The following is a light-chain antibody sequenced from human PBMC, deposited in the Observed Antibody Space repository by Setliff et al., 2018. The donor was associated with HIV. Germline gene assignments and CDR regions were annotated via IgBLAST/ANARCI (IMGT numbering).Light chain of an antibody. V-gene: IGKV1-8*01. Sequence: AIRMTQSPSSLSASTGDRVTITCRASQDISSYLAWYQQKPGKAPKLLIYTASTLQSGVPSRFSGSASGTNFTLSISCLQSEDFAAYYCQQYYTYPLTFGQGTRLEIK. J-gene: IGKJ5*01. CDR1: QDISSY. CDR3: QQYYTYPLT. CDR2: TAS.